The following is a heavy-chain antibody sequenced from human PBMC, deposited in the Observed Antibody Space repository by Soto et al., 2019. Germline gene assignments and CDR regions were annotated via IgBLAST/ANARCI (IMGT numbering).Heavy chain of an antibody. D-gene: IGHD5-12*01. Sequence: QVQLVESGGGVVQPGRSLRLSCAASGFTFSSYGMHWVRQAPGKGLEWVVVIWYDGSNKYYADSVKGRFTISRDNSKNTLYLQMNSLRAEDTAVYYCARGATKYYFDYWGQGTLVTVSS. CDR2: IWYDGSNK. V-gene: IGHV3-33*01. CDR3: ARGATKYYFDY. CDR1: GFTFSSYG. J-gene: IGHJ4*02.